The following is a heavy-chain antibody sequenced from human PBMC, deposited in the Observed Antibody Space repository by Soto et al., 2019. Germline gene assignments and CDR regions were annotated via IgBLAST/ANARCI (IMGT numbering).Heavy chain of an antibody. CDR3: ARDSRVAARRFYYYYYMDV. J-gene: IGHJ6*03. CDR1: GFTFSSYW. Sequence: PGGSLRLSCAASGFTFSSYWRSWVRQAPGKGLEWVANIKQDGSEKYYVDSVKGRFTISRDNAKNSLYLQMNSLRAEDTAVYYCARDSRVAARRFYYYYYMDVWGKGTTVTVSS. V-gene: IGHV3-7*01. CDR2: IKQDGSEK. D-gene: IGHD6-6*01.